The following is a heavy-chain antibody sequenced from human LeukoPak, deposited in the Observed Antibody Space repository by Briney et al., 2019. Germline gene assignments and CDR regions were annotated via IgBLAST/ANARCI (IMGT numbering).Heavy chain of an antibody. CDR1: GGTFSSYA. CDR2: IIPIFGTA. Sequence: ASVKVSCKASGGTFSSYAISWVRQAPGQGLEWMGGIIPIFGTANYAQKFQGRVTITTDEATSTAYMELRSLRSDDTAVYYCARDCSGGTCSSHWFDPWGQGTLVTVSS. J-gene: IGHJ5*02. D-gene: IGHD2-15*01. CDR3: ARDCSGGTCSSHWFDP. V-gene: IGHV1-69*05.